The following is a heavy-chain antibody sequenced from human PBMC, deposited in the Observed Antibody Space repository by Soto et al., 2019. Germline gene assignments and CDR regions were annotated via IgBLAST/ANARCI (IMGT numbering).Heavy chain of an antibody. CDR3: VRGDIVVVPAATANYYYYYMDV. CDR2: IIPILGIA. V-gene: IGHV1-69*02. Sequence: SVKVSCKASGGTFSSYTISWVRQAPGQGLEWMGRIIPILGIANYAQKFQGRVTITADKSTSTAYMELSSLRSEDTAVYYCVRGDIVVVPAATANYYYYYMDVWGKGTTVTVSS. D-gene: IGHD2-2*01. CDR1: GGTFSSYT. J-gene: IGHJ6*03.